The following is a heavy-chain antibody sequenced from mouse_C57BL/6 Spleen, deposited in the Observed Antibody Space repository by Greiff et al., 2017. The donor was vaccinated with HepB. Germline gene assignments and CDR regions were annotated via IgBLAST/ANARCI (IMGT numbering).Heavy chain of an antibody. CDR3: ARRGTTVVAPLDD. D-gene: IGHD1-1*01. Sequence: QVQLQQPGAELVKPGASVKLSCKASGYTFTSYWMHWVKQRPGQGLEWIGMIHPHSGSTNYNEKFKSKATLTVDKSSSTAYMQLSSLTSEDSAVYYCARRGTTVVAPLDDWGKGTTLTVSS. V-gene: IGHV1-64*01. CDR2: IHPHSGST. J-gene: IGHJ2*01. CDR1: GYTFTSYW.